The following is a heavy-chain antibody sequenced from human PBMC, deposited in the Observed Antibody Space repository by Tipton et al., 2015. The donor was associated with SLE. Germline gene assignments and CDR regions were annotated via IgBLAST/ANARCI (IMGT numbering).Heavy chain of an antibody. D-gene: IGHD3-10*01. J-gene: IGHJ1*01. V-gene: IGHV3-21*01. Sequence: SLRLSCAASGFTFSSYSMNWVRQAPGKGLEWVSSISSSSSYIYYADSVKGRFTISRDNAKNSLYLQMHSLRAEDTAMYYCARGSFFHLWGHGTLVIVSS. CDR3: ARGSFFHL. CDR1: GFTFSSYS. CDR2: ISSSSSYI.